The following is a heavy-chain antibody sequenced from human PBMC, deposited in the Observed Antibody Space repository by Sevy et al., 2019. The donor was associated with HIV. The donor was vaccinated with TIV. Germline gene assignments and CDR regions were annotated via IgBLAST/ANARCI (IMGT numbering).Heavy chain of an antibody. V-gene: IGHV1-69*13. Sequence: ASVKVSCKASGGTFSSYAISWVRQAPGQGLEWMGGIIPIFGTANYAQKFQGRVTITADESTSTAYMELSSLRSVGTENSARRFRGGVTIPGEDSTSTAYRGLGSRGSGDTAVYYCARDGCGSTSCYPHYYYGMDVWGQGTTVTVSS. CDR1: GGTFSSYA. D-gene: IGHD3-10*01. CDR2: IIPIFGTA. CDR3: RFRGGVTIPGEDSTSTAYRGLGSRGSGDTAVYYCARDGCGSTSCYPHYYYGMDV. J-gene: IGHJ6*02.